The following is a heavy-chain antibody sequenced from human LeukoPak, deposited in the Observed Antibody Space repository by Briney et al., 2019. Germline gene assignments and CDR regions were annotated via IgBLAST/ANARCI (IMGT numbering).Heavy chain of an antibody. CDR2: ISGSGAST. V-gene: IGHV3-23*01. J-gene: IGHJ4*02. Sequence: GGSLRLSCAASGFTFSSYAMSWVRQAPGKGLEWVSSISGSGASTYFADSVKGRFTISRDNSKNTLYLQMNSLRAEDTAVYYCARDKAVRGVMDYWGQGTLVTVSS. CDR3: ARDKAVRGVMDY. D-gene: IGHD3-10*01. CDR1: GFTFSSYA.